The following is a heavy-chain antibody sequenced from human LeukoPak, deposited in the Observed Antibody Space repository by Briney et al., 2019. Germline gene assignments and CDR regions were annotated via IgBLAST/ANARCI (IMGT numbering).Heavy chain of an antibody. V-gene: IGHV4-4*07. CDR2: IYTSGGT. Sequence: PSETLSLTCTVSGGSISSYYWSWIRQPAGKGLEWIGRIYTSGGTNYNPSLKSRVTMSVDTSKNQFSLKLSSVTAADTAVYYCASISTTNYYYMDVWGKGTTVTVSS. D-gene: IGHD4-17*01. J-gene: IGHJ6*03. CDR3: ASISTTNYYYMDV. CDR1: GGSISSYY.